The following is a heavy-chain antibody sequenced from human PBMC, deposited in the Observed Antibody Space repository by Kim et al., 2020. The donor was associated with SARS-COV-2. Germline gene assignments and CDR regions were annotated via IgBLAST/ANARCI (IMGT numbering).Heavy chain of an antibody. Sequence: GGSLRLSCAASGFTFSNAWMSWVRQAPGKGLEWVGRIKSKTDGGTTDYAAPVKGRFTISRDDSKNTLYLQMNSLKTEDTAVYYCTTDLPFGSYSFGGGYWGQGTLVTVSS. CDR2: IKSKTDGGTT. CDR3: TTDLPFGSYSFGGGY. D-gene: IGHD1-26*01. J-gene: IGHJ4*02. CDR1: GFTFSNAW. V-gene: IGHV3-15*01.